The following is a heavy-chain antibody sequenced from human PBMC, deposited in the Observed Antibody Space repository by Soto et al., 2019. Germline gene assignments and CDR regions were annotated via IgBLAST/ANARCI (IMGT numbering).Heavy chain of an antibody. CDR1: GFTFSDYY. J-gene: IGHJ5*02. CDR3: ARVESSSWYGVRWFDP. V-gene: IGHV3-11*06. Sequence: KPGGSLRLSCAASGFTFSDYYMSWIRQAPGKGLEWVSYISSSSSYTNYADSVKGRFTISRDNAKNSLYLQMNSLRAEDTAVYYCARVESSSWYGVRWFDPWGQGTLVTVSS. CDR2: ISSSSSYT. D-gene: IGHD6-13*01.